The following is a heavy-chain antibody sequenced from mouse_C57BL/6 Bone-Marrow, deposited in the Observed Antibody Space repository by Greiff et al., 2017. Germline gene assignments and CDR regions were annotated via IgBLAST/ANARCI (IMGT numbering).Heavy chain of an antibody. CDR1: GYTFTSYW. CDR3: ARDGTTVVADYYAMDY. J-gene: IGHJ4*01. V-gene: IGHV1-69*01. CDR2: IDPSDSYT. D-gene: IGHD1-1*01. Sequence: QVQLQQPGAELVMPGASVKLSCKASGYTFTSYWMHWVKPRPGQGLEWIGEIDPSDSYTTYNQKFKGQSTLTVDKSSSTAYMQLSSLTSEDSAVYYCARDGTTVVADYYAMDYWGQGTSVTVSS.